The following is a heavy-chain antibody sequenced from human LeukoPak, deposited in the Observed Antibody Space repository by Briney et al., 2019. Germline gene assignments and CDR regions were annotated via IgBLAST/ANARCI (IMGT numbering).Heavy chain of an antibody. CDR1: GNSFTNFY. J-gene: IGHJ4*02. D-gene: IGHD3-9*01. CDR3: ARALDFNWLFHPFDY. CDR2: FSPADSDT. Sequence: GAPLKISCAGCGNSFTNFYIGWGQPIPGKGLEWADIFSPADSDTRYSTSCQAKVTISVNTSRSRAYPQWSSLKASDTAMYYWARALDFNWLFHPFDYWGQGTLVTVSS. V-gene: IGHV5-51*07.